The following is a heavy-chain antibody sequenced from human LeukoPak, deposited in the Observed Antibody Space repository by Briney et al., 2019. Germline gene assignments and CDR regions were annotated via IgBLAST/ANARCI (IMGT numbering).Heavy chain of an antibody. J-gene: IGHJ4*02. D-gene: IGHD1-26*01. CDR2: ISYDGSNK. V-gene: IGHV3-30*18. CDR1: GFTFSSYG. CDR3: AKATVVGATTECVDY. Sequence: GRSLRLSCAASGFTFSSYGMHWVRQAPGKGLEWVAVISYDGSNKYYADSVKGRFTISRDNSKNTLYLQMNSLRAEDTAVYYCAKATVVGATTECVDYWGQGTLVTVSS.